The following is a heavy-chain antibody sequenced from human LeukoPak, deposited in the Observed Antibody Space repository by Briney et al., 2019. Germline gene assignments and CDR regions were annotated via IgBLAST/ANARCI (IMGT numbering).Heavy chain of an antibody. CDR2: ISSSGSTI. Sequence: GGSLRLSCAASGFTFSSYEMNWVRQAPGKGLEWVSYISSSGSTIYYADSVKGRFTISRDNAKNSLYLQMNSLRAEDTAVYYCARDFDTSSGYFWGQGTLVTVSS. CDR3: ARDFDTSSGYF. V-gene: IGHV3-48*03. D-gene: IGHD3-22*01. CDR1: GFTFSSYE. J-gene: IGHJ4*02.